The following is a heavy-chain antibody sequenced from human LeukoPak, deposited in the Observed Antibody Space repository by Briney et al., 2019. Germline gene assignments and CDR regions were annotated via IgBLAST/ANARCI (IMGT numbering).Heavy chain of an antibody. Sequence: SVKVSCKASGGTFSSYAISWVRQAPGQGLEWMGGIIPIFGTANYAQKFQGRVTITADESTSTAYMELSSLRSEDTAVYYCARSATWFGELGDFDYWGQGTLVTVTS. CDR1: GGTFSSYA. J-gene: IGHJ4*02. CDR3: ARSATWFGELGDFDY. CDR2: IIPIFGTA. D-gene: IGHD3-10*01. V-gene: IGHV1-69*01.